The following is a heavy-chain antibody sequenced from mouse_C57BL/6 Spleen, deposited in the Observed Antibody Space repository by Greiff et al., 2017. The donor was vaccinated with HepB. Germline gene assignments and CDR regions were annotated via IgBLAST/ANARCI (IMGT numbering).Heavy chain of an antibody. CDR3: ASLTVVAEGYYFDY. V-gene: IGHV1-42*01. J-gene: IGHJ2*01. D-gene: IGHD1-1*01. Sequence: VQLKESGPELVKPGASVKISCKASGYSFTGYYMNWVKQSPEKSLEWIGEINPSTGGTTYNQKFKAKATLTVDKSSSTAYMQLKSLTSEDSAVYYCASLTVVAEGYYFDYWGQGTTLTVSS. CDR2: INPSTGGT. CDR1: GYSFTGYY.